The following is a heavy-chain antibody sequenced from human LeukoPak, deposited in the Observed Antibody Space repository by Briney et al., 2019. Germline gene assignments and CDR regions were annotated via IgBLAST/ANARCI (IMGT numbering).Heavy chain of an antibody. V-gene: IGHV3-33*01. D-gene: IGHD1-26*01. J-gene: IGHJ4*02. CDR3: ARLREWVSNDY. CDR2: IWYDGSNK. CDR1: GFTFSSYA. Sequence: GGSLRLSCAASGFTFSSYAMHWVRQAPGKGLEWVAVIWYDGSNKYYADSVKGRFTISRDNSKNTLYLQMNSLRAEDTAMYYCARLREWVSNDYWGQGTLVTVSS.